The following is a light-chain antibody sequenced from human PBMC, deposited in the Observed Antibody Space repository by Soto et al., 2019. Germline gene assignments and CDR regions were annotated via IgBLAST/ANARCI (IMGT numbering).Light chain of an antibody. CDR3: QHYYEFPYT. CDR1: RSVFYSPNSKNY. J-gene: IGKJ2*01. V-gene: IGKV4-1*01. Sequence: DFVLTQSPESLSVSLGERATIRCRSSRSVFYSPNSKNYLAWYQQKPGQPLKLLISWASTRESVVPDRFSGILSGTDCTLTIDSLQAADVAIYYCQHYYEFPYTFGQGTNLEIK. CDR2: WAS.